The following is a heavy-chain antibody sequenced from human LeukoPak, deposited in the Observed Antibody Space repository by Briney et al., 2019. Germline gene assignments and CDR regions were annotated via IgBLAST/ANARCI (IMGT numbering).Heavy chain of an antibody. V-gene: IGHV3-7*02. CDR1: GFTFSTYW. CDR3: ASLYKLREVRYFDY. CDR2: IKQDGSEK. J-gene: IGHJ4*02. Sequence: GGSLRLSCATTGFTFSTYWMTWVRRAPGKGLEWVANIKQDGSEKNYVDSVKGRFTISRDNAKNSLSLQLSSLRPEDTAVYYWASLYKLREVRYFDYWGQGTLVTVSS. D-gene: IGHD3-10*01.